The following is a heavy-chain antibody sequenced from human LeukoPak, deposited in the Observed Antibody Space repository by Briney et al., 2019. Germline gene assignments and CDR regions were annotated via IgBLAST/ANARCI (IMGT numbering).Heavy chain of an antibody. J-gene: IGHJ4*02. CDR2: IYHSGST. CDR3: ARTDYDYVWGSYRDFDY. V-gene: IGHV4-38-2*02. Sequence: PSETLSLTCTVSGYSISSGYYWGWIRQPPGKGLEWIGSIYHSGSTNYNPSLKSRVTISVDTSKNQFSLKLSSVTAADTAVYYCARTDYDYVWGSYRDFDYWGQGTLVTVSS. CDR1: GYSISSGYY. D-gene: IGHD3-16*02.